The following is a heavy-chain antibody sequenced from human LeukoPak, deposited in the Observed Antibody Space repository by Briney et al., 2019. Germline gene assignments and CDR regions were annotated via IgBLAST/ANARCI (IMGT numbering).Heavy chain of an antibody. CDR3: ARSRMYSSSWYGREYYFDY. Sequence: GGSLRLSCAASGFTFSSYAMSWVRQAPGKGLEWVSAISGSGGSTYYADSVKGRFTISRDNSKNTLYLQMNGLRAEDTAVYYCARSRMYSSSWYGREYYFDYWGQGTLVTVSS. J-gene: IGHJ4*02. V-gene: IGHV3-23*01. CDR2: ISGSGGST. CDR1: GFTFSSYA. D-gene: IGHD6-13*01.